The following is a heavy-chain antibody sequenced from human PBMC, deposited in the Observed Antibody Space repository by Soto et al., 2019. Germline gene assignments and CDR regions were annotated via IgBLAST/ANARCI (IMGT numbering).Heavy chain of an antibody. V-gene: IGHV3-23*01. D-gene: IGHD1-1*01. CDR3: ARGWNLDL. J-gene: IGHJ5*02. CDR1: GFTFSSFP. Sequence: VQLLESGGGLVQPGGSLRLSCAASGFTFSSFPMNWVRQAPGKGLDWVSTISATTPNTYYADSVKGRFTISRDNSKSTLYLQMNSLTVEDTAVYYCARGWNLDLWGQGNLVT. CDR2: ISATTPNT.